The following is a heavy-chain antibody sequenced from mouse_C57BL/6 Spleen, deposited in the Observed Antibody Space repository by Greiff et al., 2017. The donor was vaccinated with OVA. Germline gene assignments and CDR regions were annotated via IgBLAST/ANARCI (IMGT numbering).Heavy chain of an antibody. CDR1: GYTFTDYY. D-gene: IGHD2-2*01. CDR3: ARERVMVTDGSGY. V-gene: IGHV1-26*01. Sequence: EVQLQQSGPELVKPGASVKISCKASGYTFTDYYMNWVKQSHGKSLEWIGDINPNNGGTSYNQKFKGKATLTVDKSSSTAYMELRSLTSEDSAVDYCARERVMVTDGSGYWGQGTTLTVSS. J-gene: IGHJ2*01. CDR2: INPNNGGT.